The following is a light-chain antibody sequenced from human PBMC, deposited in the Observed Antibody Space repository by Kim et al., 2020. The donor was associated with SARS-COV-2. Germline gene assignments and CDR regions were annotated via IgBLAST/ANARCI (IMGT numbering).Light chain of an antibody. J-gene: IGKJ2*03. CDR3: QQFNNWPLYS. CDR2: AAS. Sequence: EVMMTQSPATLSVSPGETATLSCRASQSVNTNFAWYQQKPGQAPRLLIYAASTRASGVPARFSGSGSGTEFTLTISSLQSEDFAVYYCQQFNNWPLYSFGQGTKLEI. CDR1: QSVNTN. V-gene: IGKV3-15*01.